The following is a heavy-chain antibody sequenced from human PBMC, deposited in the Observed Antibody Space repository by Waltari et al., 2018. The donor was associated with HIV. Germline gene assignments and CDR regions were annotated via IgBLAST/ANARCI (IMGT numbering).Heavy chain of an antibody. D-gene: IGHD2-21*01. CDR1: GGSLGTYY. CDR3: AGIVHRASYSMDV. J-gene: IGHJ6*02. Sequence: QVQLQQWDAGLLKPSETLSVTCTVSGGSLGTYYWNWVRHFPGKGLEWIGEINPSGGTTYKPSLKGRVTISRDWSKNLFSLKLTSVTAADTALYYCAGIVHRASYSMDVWGQGTTVTVSS. V-gene: IGHV4-34*02. CDR2: INPSGGT.